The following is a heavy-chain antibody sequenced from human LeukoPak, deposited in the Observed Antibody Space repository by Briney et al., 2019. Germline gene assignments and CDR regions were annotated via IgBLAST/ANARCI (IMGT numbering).Heavy chain of an antibody. J-gene: IGHJ4*02. CDR3: ARDSDYGGNVDYFDY. D-gene: IGHD4-23*01. Sequence: GGSLRLSCAASGLTFSDYTMNWVRQAPGKGLEWVSYISSRSSTIYYADSVKGRFTISRDNAKNSLYLQMNSLRDEDTAVYYCARDSDYGGNVDYFDYWGQGTLVTVSS. V-gene: IGHV3-48*02. CDR2: ISSRSSTI. CDR1: GLTFSDYT.